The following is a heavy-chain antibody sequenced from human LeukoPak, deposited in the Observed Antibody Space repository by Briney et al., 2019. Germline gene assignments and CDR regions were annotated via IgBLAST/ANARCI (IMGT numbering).Heavy chain of an antibody. J-gene: IGHJ3*02. CDR2: ISGSGGST. CDR1: GFTFSSYA. D-gene: IGHD2-2*02. V-gene: IGHV3-23*01. CDR3: ARYLNDAFDI. Sequence: GGSLRLSCAASGFTFSSYAMSWVRQAPGKGLEWVSAISGSGGSTYYADSAKGRFTISRDNSKNTLSLQMNSLRAEDTAVYFCARYLNDAFDIWGQGTMVTVSS.